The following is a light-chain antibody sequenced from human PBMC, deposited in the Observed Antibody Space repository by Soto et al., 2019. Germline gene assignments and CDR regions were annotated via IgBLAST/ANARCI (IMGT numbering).Light chain of an antibody. Sequence: EIVLTQSPATLSLSPGERATLSCRASQSVSSYLAWYQQKPGQAPRLLIYDASNRATGIPARFSGSGSGTDFTLTISSLEPEDFADYYCQHRSNWPSTFGGGTKVEIK. CDR2: DAS. CDR3: QHRSNWPST. CDR1: QSVSSY. V-gene: IGKV3-11*01. J-gene: IGKJ4*01.